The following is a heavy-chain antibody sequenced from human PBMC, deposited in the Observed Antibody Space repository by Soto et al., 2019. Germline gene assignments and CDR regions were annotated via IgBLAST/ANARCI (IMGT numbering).Heavy chain of an antibody. CDR3: ARIPVTIFGVVTHFDY. CDR1: GGSISSGGYS. J-gene: IGHJ4*02. Sequence: SETLSLTCAVSGGSISSGGYSWGWIRQPPGKGLEWIGYIYHSGSTYYNPSLKSRVTISVDRSKNQFSLKLSSVTAADTAVYYCARIPVTIFGVVTHFDYWGQGTLVTVSS. CDR2: IYHSGST. D-gene: IGHD3-3*01. V-gene: IGHV4-30-2*01.